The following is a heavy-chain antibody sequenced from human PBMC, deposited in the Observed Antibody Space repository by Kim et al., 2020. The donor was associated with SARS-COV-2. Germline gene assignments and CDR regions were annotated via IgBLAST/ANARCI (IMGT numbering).Heavy chain of an antibody. CDR3: ARGRGQWRVRGPYYYYMDV. CDR2: INHSGST. CDR1: GGYFSGYY. J-gene: IGHJ6*03. Sequence: SETLSLTCAVYGGYFSGYYWSWIRQPPGKGLEWIGEINHSGSTNYNPSLKSRVTISVDTSKNQFSLKLSSVTAADTAVYYCARGRGQWRVRGPYYYYMDVWGTGTTVTVSS. V-gene: IGHV4-34*01. D-gene: IGHD6-19*01.